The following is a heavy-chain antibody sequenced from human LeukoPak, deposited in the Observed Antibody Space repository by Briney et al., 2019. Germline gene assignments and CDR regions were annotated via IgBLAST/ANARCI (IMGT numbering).Heavy chain of an antibody. Sequence: ASVKVSCKSSGYSFTGYYIHWVRQAPGQGLEWMGWINPNTGDTKYAQKLQGRVTMTRDTSITTAYMELSRLTSDDTAVFYCAKDAQWRGRLGYMDVWGKGTTVTVSS. CDR3: AKDAQWRGRLGYMDV. D-gene: IGHD6-19*01. J-gene: IGHJ6*03. V-gene: IGHV1-2*02. CDR1: GYSFTGYY. CDR2: INPNTGDT.